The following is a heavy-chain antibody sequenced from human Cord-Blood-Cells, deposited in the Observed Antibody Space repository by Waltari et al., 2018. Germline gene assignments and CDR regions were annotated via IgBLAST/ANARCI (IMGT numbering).Heavy chain of an antibody. J-gene: IGHJ3*02. CDR3: AKLGGVGATFLDAVDI. Sequence: EVQLVESGGGSVQPGGSLRLSRAASGFTFRSCALSWVRGAPGKGLEWVSAFSGSGGSTYYADSVKGRFTISRDNSKNTLYLQMNSLRAEDTAVYYCAKLGGVGATFLDAVDIWGQGSMVTVSS. V-gene: IGHV3-23*04. D-gene: IGHD1-26*01. CDR1: GFTFRSCA. CDR2: FSGSGGST.